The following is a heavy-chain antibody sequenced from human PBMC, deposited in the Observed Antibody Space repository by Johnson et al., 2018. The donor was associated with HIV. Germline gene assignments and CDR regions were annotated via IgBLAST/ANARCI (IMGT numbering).Heavy chain of an antibody. V-gene: IGHV3-64*04. J-gene: IGHJ3*01. D-gene: IGHD5-24*01. Sequence: QVQLVESGGGLVQPGGSLRLSCGASIFIFSTAAMHWVRQAPGKGLEYVASISINGDTTYYARSVQDRFTIPRDNSKNTLYLQMNSLRAEDTAVYFCARGCRDGYTCDVFDVWGQGTRVTVSS. CDR1: IFIFSTAA. CDR3: ARGCRDGYTCDVFDV. CDR2: ISINGDTT.